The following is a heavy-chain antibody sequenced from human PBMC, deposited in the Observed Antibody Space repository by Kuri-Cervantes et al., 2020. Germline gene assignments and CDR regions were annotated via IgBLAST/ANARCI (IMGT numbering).Heavy chain of an antibody. CDR3: ATLALSIAARPLIYMDV. CDR1: GYTFTGYY. D-gene: IGHD6-6*01. J-gene: IGHJ6*03. CDR2: INPNSGGT. Sequence: ASVKVSCKASGYTFTGYYMHWVRQAPGQGLEWMGWINPNSGGTNYAQKFQGRVTMTRDTSISTAYMELSRLGSDDTAVYYCATLALSIAARPLIYMDVWGKGTTVTVSS. V-gene: IGHV1-2*02.